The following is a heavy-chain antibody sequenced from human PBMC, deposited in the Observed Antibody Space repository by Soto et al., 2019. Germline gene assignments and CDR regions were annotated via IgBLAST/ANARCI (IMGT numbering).Heavy chain of an antibody. Sequence: GVSLRLSSEASGFTFSSYSMNWVRQAPGKGLEWVSYISSSSSTMYYADSVKGRFTISRDNAKNSLYLQMNSLRDEDTAVYYCARGLYYYDSSGYWGYWGQGT. V-gene: IGHV3-48*02. CDR3: ARGLYYYDSSGYWGY. CDR1: GFTFSSYS. D-gene: IGHD3-22*01. J-gene: IGHJ4*02. CDR2: ISSSSSTM.